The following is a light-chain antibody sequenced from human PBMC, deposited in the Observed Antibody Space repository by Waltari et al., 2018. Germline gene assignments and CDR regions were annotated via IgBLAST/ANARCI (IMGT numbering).Light chain of an antibody. Sequence: DIQMTQSPSSLSASVGDRGTITCQASQDMSNFLNWYQQQPGQAPKLLIYDASILQTGVPSRFRGRGSGSDFTFTISSLQPEDIATYYCQQYDNLPLTFGGGTKVEIK. CDR1: QDMSNF. V-gene: IGKV1-33*01. CDR3: QQYDNLPLT. CDR2: DAS. J-gene: IGKJ4*01.